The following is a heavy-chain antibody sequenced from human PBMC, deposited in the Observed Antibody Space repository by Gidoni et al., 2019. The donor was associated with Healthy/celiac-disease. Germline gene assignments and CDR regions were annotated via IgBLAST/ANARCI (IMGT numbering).Heavy chain of an antibody. J-gene: IGHJ3*02. V-gene: IGHV4-30-4*01. CDR1: GGSISSGDYS. CDR2: IYYSGST. D-gene: IGHD3-22*01. Sequence: QVQLQESGPGLVKPSQTLSLTCTVPGGSISSGDYSWSWIRQPPGKGLEWIGYIYYSGSTYYNPSLKSRVTISVDTSKNQFSLKLSSVTAADTAVYYCAREQLSRYYDSSGYFPDAFDIWGQGTMVTVSS. CDR3: AREQLSRYYDSSGYFPDAFDI.